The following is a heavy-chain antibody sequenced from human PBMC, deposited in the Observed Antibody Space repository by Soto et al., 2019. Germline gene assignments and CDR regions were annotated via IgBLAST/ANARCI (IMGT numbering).Heavy chain of an antibody. D-gene: IGHD1-1*01. CDR3: ARVERGTATTVVDAFDI. V-gene: IGHV4-34*01. Sequence: QVQLQQWGAGLLKPSETLSLTCAVYGGFVSSGSYYWSWIRQPPGKGLEWIGEMSHSGGSHFNPSLESRVTISVDTSKNQFSLTMASVTAADTALYYCARVERGTATTVVDAFDIWGPGTMVTVSS. CDR1: GGFVSSGSYY. J-gene: IGHJ3*02. CDR2: MSHSGGS.